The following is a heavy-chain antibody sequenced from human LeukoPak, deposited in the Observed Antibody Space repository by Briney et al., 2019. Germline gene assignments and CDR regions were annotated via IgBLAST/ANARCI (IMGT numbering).Heavy chain of an antibody. CDR3: ARQRWLVHNWFDP. CDR1: GGSISSYY. V-gene: IGHV4-59*08. Sequence: PSETLSLTCTVSGGSISSYYWSWIRQPPGKGLEWIGYIYYSGSTNYNPSLKSRVTISVDTSKNQFSLKLSSVTAADTALYYCARQRWLVHNWFDPWGQGTLVTVSS. D-gene: IGHD6-19*01. J-gene: IGHJ5*02. CDR2: IYYSGST.